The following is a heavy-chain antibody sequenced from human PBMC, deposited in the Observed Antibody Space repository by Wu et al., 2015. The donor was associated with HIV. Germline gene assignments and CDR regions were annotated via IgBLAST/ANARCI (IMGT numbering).Heavy chain of an antibody. J-gene: IGHJ6*02. CDR3: ARDHQGRRDV. CDR2: INPSGGSP. CDR1: GYTFTTYY. D-gene: IGHD2-2*01. V-gene: IGHV1-46*01. Sequence: QVQLVQSGAEVKKPGASVKISCKASGYTFTTYYIHWVRQVPGQGLEWMGIINPSGGSPSYAQKFQGRVILTRDTSSSTVNMELRSLRSEDTAVYYCARDHQGRRDVWGQGTTVTVSS.